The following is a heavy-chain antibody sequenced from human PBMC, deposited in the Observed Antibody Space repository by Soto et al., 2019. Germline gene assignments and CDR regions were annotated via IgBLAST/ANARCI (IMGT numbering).Heavy chain of an antibody. CDR1: GGSISSYY. CDR2: IYYSGST. D-gene: IGHD3-3*01. V-gene: IGHV4-59*01. CDR3: ARGPVADYWSGYYNHYFDY. Sequence: SETLCLTCTVSGGSISSYYWSWILQPPGKGLEWTGYIYYSGSTNYNPSLKSRVTISVDTSKNQFSLKLSSVTAADTAVYYCARGPVADYWSGYYNHYFDYWGQGTLVTVSS. J-gene: IGHJ4*02.